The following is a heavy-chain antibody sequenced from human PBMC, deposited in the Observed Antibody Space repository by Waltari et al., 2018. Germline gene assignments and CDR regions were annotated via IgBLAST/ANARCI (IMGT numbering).Heavy chain of an antibody. V-gene: IGHV3-48*03. CDR1: GFTFSSYE. CDR2: ISSSGSTI. CDR3: ARDRLVSYYYYGMDV. D-gene: IGHD3-9*01. Sequence: EVQLVESGGGLEQPGGSLRLSCAASGFTFSSYEMNWVRQAPGKGLEWVSYISSSGSTIYYADSVKGRFTISRNNAKNSLYLQMNSLRAEDMAVYYCARDRLVSYYYYGMDVWGQGTTVIVSS. J-gene: IGHJ6*02.